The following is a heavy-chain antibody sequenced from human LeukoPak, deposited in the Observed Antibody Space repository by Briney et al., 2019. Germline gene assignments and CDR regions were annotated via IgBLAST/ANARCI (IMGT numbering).Heavy chain of an antibody. V-gene: IGHV4-61*02. J-gene: IGHJ2*01. D-gene: IGHD1-26*01. Sequence: PSETLSLTCTVSGGSISSGSYYWSWIRQPAGTGLEWIGRIYTSGSTNYNPSLKSRVTISVDTSKNQFSLKLSSVTAADTAVYYCARDRSEVVGATDYWYFDLWGRGTLVTVSS. CDR2: IYTSGST. CDR1: GGSISSGSYY. CDR3: ARDRSEVVGATDYWYFDL.